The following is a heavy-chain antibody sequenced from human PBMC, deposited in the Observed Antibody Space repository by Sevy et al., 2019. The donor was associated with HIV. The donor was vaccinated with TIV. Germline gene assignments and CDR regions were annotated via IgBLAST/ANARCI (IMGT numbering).Heavy chain of an antibody. D-gene: IGHD6-6*01. CDR3: ARYTSSSYWFFDL. V-gene: IGHV4-59*11. CDR2: IYYSGST. J-gene: IGHJ2*01. Sequence: SETLSLTCTVSGGSINTHYWSWIRQSPGKGLEWIGYIYYSGSTNYNPSPKIRVTISLDTTNNQFSLRVTSVTAADTAVYYCARYTSSSYWFFDLWGRGTQVTVSS. CDR1: GGSINTHY.